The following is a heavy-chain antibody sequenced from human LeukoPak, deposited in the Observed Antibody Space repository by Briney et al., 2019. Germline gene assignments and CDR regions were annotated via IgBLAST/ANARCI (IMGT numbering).Heavy chain of an antibody. Sequence: TGGSLRLSCAASKFTFTHYNMNWVRQAPGRGLEWLSAISSRSNYIYYADSVKGRFTISRDNAKNSLYLQMNSLRAEDTAVYYCARDPTGYRTLNWFDPWGQGTLVTVSS. J-gene: IGHJ5*02. CDR1: KFTFTHYN. CDR2: ISSRSNYI. CDR3: ARDPTGYRTLNWFDP. V-gene: IGHV3-21*01. D-gene: IGHD3-9*01.